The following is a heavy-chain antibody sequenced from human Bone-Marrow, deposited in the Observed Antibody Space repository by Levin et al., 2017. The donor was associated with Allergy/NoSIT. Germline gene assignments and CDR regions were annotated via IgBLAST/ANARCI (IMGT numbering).Heavy chain of an antibody. Sequence: GGSLRLSCAASGFIFSTYSMNWVRQAPGKGLEWVSSISRSSTYIYYADSVKGRFTISRDNAKNSLYLQMNSLRAEDTAVYYCGRDYDTLTGYAFDIWGQGTMVTVSS. V-gene: IGHV3-21*01. CDR3: GRDYDTLTGYAFDI. D-gene: IGHD3-9*01. CDR2: ISRSSTYI. CDR1: GFIFSTYS. J-gene: IGHJ3*02.